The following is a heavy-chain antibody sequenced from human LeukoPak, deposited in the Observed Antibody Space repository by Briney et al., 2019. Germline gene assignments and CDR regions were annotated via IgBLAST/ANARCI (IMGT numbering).Heavy chain of an antibody. CDR3: ARERGYSYGYSDY. CDR1: GFTFSSYS. D-gene: IGHD5-18*01. J-gene: IGHJ4*02. V-gene: IGHV3-48*02. CDR2: ISSSSSTI. Sequence: GGSLRLSCAASGFTFSSYSMNWVRQAPGKGLEWVSYISSSSSTIYDADSVKGRFTISRDNAKNSLYLQMNSLRDEGTAVYYCARERGYSYGYSDYWGQGTLVTVSS.